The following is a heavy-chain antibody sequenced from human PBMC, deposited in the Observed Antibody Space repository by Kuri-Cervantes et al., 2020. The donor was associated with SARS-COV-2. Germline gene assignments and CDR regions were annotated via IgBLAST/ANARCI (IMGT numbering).Heavy chain of an antibody. J-gene: IGHJ4*02. CDR2: ISYDGGNE. CDR1: GFTFSNYG. Sequence: GGSLRLSCAASGFTFSNYGIHWVRQAPGKGLEWVAVISYDGGNEYYADSVKGRFTISRDNSKNTLYLQMSSLRPEDTAVYYCARARNGNYLNEPDYWGQGTLVTVSS. CDR3: ARARNGNYLNEPDY. V-gene: IGHV3-30*03. D-gene: IGHD4-17*01.